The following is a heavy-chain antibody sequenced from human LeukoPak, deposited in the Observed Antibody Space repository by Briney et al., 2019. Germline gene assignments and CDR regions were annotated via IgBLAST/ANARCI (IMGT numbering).Heavy chain of an antibody. J-gene: IGHJ5*02. CDR3: ARQRLAAGSIDP. Sequence: SETLSLTCTVSGGSISNYYWSWLRQPPGKGLEWIGYIYFSGTTNINPSLKSRVTISVDMSKNQFSLKLTSVTAADTAVYYCARQRLAAGSIDPWGQGTLVTVSS. D-gene: IGHD5/OR15-5a*01. CDR1: GGSISNYY. CDR2: IYFSGTT. V-gene: IGHV4-59*08.